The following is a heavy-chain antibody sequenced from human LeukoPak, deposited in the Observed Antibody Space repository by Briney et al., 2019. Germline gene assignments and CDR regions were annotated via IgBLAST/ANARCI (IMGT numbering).Heavy chain of an antibody. V-gene: IGHV4-61*01. Sequence: SGTLSLTCTVSGGSVSSGSYYWSWIRQPPGKGLEWIGYIYYSGSTNYNPSLKSRVTISVDTSKNQFSLKLSSVTAADTAVYYCARVVRAALDFDYWGQGTLVTVSS. CDR1: GGSVSSGSYY. J-gene: IGHJ4*02. D-gene: IGHD6-25*01. CDR3: ARVVRAALDFDY. CDR2: IYYSGST.